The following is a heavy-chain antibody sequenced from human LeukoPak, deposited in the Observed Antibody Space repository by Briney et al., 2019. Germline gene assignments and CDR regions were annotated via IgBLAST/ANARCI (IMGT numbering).Heavy chain of an antibody. D-gene: IGHD3-22*01. Sequence: SETLSLTCTVSGGSITESYWGWIRQPPGKGLEWIGSIYYSGSTYYNPSLKSRVTISVDTSKNQFSLKLSSVTAADTAVYYCARGCRYYYDSSGYYYDYWGQGTLVTVSS. CDR1: GGSITESY. CDR2: IYYSGST. CDR3: ARGCRYYYDSSGYYYDY. J-gene: IGHJ4*02. V-gene: IGHV4-39*01.